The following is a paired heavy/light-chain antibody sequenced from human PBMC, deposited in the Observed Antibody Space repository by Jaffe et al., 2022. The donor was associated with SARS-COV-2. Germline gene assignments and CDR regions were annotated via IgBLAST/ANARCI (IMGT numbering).Light chain of an antibody. Sequence: EIVMTQSPAILSVSPGERATLSCRASQSVSSNLAWYQQKPGQAPRLLIYGASSRATGIPARFSGSGSGTEFTLTISSLQSEDFAVYYCQQYNNWPPSYTFGQGTKLEIK. CDR1: QSVSSN. V-gene: IGKV3-15*01. J-gene: IGKJ2*01. CDR3: QQYNNWPPSYT. CDR2: GAS.
Heavy chain of an antibody. Sequence: EVQLVESGGGLVKPGGSLRLSCAASGFTFSNAYMSWVRQAPGKGLEWVGRSKSKTDGGTTDYAAFVKGRFTISRDDSKNTLYLQMNSLKTADTAVYYCTTNGYSQRVIGYYYYMDVWGKGTTVTVSS. CDR1: GFTFSNAY. D-gene: IGHD3-22*01. V-gene: IGHV3-15*01. J-gene: IGHJ6*03. CDR3: TTNGYSQRVIGYYYYMDV. CDR2: SKSKTDGGTT.